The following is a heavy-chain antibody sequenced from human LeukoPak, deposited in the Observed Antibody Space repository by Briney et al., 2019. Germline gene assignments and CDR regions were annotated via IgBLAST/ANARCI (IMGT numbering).Heavy chain of an antibody. J-gene: IGHJ4*02. CDR3: AKDHTVVTPPMPHLDYFDY. D-gene: IGHD4-23*01. Sequence: GGSLRLSCAASGFTFRSYAMTWVRQSPGKGLEWVSAISESGGKTSYAGSVKGRFTISRDNSKNTLYLQMNSLRAEDTAVYYCAKDHTVVTPPMPHLDYFDYWGQGTLVTVSS. CDR2: ISESGGKT. V-gene: IGHV3-23*01. CDR1: GFTFRSYA.